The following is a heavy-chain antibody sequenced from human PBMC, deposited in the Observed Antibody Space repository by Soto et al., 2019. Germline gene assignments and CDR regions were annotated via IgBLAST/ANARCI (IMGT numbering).Heavy chain of an antibody. Sequence: QVQLVQSGAEVKKPGSSVKVSCKASGGTFSSYTISWVRQAPGQGLEWMGRIIPILGIANYAQKFQGRVTVTADXXTXTDXMELSSLRSEDTAVYYCARENIVVVPGADYWYFDLWGRGTLVTVSS. J-gene: IGHJ2*01. CDR3: ARENIVVVPGADYWYFDL. D-gene: IGHD2-2*01. CDR1: GGTFSSYT. V-gene: IGHV1-69*08. CDR2: IIPILGIA.